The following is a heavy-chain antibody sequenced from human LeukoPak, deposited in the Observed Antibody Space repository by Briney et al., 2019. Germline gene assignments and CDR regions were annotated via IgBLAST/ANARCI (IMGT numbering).Heavy chain of an antibody. V-gene: IGHV3-11*06. CDR3: ARGSRTIELGDDY. CDR1: GFTFSDSY. CDR2: ISSSSSDT. D-gene: IGHD5-24*01. Sequence: GGSLRLSCAASGFTFSDSYMSWIRHTPGKGLEWLSYISSSSSDTNYADSVKGRFTISRDNAKNSLYLQMNSLRAEDTAVYYCARGSRTIELGDDYWGQGTLVTVSS. J-gene: IGHJ4*02.